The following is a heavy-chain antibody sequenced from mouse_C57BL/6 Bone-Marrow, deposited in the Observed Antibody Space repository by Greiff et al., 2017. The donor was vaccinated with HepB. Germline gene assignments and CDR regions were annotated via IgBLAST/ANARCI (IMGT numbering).Heavy chain of an antibody. CDR2: FDPNSGGT. CDR1: GYTFTSYW. V-gene: IGHV1-72*01. D-gene: IGHD2-3*01. J-gene: IGHJ1*03. CDR3: ARWRDGYFLYWYFDV. Sequence: VQLQQPGAELVKPGASVKLSCKASGYTFTSYWMHWVKQRPGRGLEWIGRFDPNSGGTKYNEKFKSKATLTVDKPSSTAYMQLSSLTSEDSAVYYCARWRDGYFLYWYFDVWGTGTTVTVSS.